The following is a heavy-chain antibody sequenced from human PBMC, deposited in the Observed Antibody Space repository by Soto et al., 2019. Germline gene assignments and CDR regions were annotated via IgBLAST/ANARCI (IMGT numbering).Heavy chain of an antibody. V-gene: IGHV5-51*01. Sequence: GESLKISCQGSGYSFTNYWVGWVRQIPGRGLEWMGIIHPGDSDTRYSPFFQGQVTISADKSISTAYLQWSSLKASDTAMYYCASQYYDFWSGYLDAFDIWGQGTMVTVSS. CDR2: IHPGDSDT. J-gene: IGHJ3*02. D-gene: IGHD3-3*01. CDR1: GYSFTNYW. CDR3: ASQYYDFWSGYLDAFDI.